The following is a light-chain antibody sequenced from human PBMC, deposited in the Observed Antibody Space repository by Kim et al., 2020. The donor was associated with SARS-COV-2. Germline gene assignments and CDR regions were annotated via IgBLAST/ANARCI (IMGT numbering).Light chain of an antibody. CDR2: GAS. J-gene: IGKJ1*01. CDR1: QSVSSNY. V-gene: IGKV3-20*01. Sequence: SWFPGERPTRSCKASQSVSSNYLTWYQQKPGQPPRLLIYGASSRATSIPDRFSGSGDGTDFTLTISRLEPEDFAVYYCQHYGTFGQGTKVDIK. CDR3: QHYGT.